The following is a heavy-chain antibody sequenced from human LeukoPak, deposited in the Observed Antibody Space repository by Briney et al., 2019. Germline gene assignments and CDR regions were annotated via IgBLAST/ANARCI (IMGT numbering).Heavy chain of an antibody. V-gene: IGHV3-7*01. CDR1: GFTFSSYW. J-gene: IGHJ3*02. CDR2: IKPDGSEK. CDR3: ARGDFNDYGDYVDAFEI. Sequence: PGGSLRLSCAASGFTFSSYWMSWVRQAPGKGLESVANIKPDGSEKYCVDSVKGRFTISRDNAKKSLYLQMNSLRAEDTAVYYCARGDFNDYGDYVDAFEIWGQGTMVTVPA. D-gene: IGHD4-17*01.